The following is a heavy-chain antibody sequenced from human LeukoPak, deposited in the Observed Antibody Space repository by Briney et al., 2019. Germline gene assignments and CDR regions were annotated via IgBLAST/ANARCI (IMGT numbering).Heavy chain of an antibody. J-gene: IGHJ3*02. Sequence: GGSLRLSSAASGFTFSSYSMNWVRQAPGKGLEWVSSISSGSTYMYYADSVKGRFTISRDNAQNSMYLQMNSLRAEDTAVYYCGRVGGRSKAAKGDAFDIWGQGTMVTVSS. V-gene: IGHV3-21*01. CDR2: ISSGSTYM. CDR1: GFTFSSYS. CDR3: GRVGGRSKAAKGDAFDI. D-gene: IGHD6-6*01.